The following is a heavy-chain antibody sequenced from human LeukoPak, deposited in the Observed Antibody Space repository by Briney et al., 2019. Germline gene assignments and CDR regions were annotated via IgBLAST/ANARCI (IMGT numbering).Heavy chain of an antibody. D-gene: IGHD6-25*01. V-gene: IGHV4-59*01. CDR3: ARDMDSSGSPDY. CDR2: IYYSGST. CDR1: GGSISSYY. Sequence: TSSETLSLTCTVSGGSISSYYWSWIRQPPGKGLEWIGYIYYSGSTNYNPSLKSRVTISVDTSKNQFSLKLSSVTAADTAVYYCARDMDSSGSPDYWGQGTPVTVSS. J-gene: IGHJ4*02.